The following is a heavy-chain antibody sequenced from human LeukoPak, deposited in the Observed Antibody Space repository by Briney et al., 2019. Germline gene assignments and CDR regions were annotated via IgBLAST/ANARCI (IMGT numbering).Heavy chain of an antibody. CDR1: GFTFRTCG. CDR3: AKIRSLYYHESSAYYTADY. J-gene: IGHJ4*02. CDR2: INDGGNRK. D-gene: IGHD3-22*01. Sequence: PGGSLRLSCAASGFTFRTCGMHWVRQAPGKGLEWVAFINDGGNRKDYADSVKGRFTISRDNAKNSLYLQMNSLRAEDTAVYYCAKIRSLYYHESSAYYTADYWGQGTLVSVSS. V-gene: IGHV3-30*02.